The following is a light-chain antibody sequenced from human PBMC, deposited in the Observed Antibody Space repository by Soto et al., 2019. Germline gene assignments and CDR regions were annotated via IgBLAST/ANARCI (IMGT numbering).Light chain of an antibody. J-gene: IGKJ1*01. V-gene: IGKV3-15*01. CDR3: QQYHNWPSWT. CDR2: GAS. CDR1: QSVSSN. Sequence: EIVMTQSPATLSVSPGERATLSCRSSQSVSSNLAWSQQKPGQAPRLLIYGASTRAAGVPARFSGSGSGTEFTLTISSLQSEDFAVYHCQQYHNWPSWTFGQGTKVDI.